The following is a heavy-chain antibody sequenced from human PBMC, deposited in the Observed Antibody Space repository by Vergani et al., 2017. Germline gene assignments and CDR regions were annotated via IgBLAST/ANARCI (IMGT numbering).Heavy chain of an antibody. D-gene: IGHD2-2*02. CDR2: ICHTEDT. V-gene: IGHV4-4*03. J-gene: IGHJ4*02. Sequence: QVQLQESGPGLVKPPGTLSLTCAVSGDSISSNNCWIWVRQPPGKGLEWIGEICHTEDTKYSPSLKSRVTVSVDESRNLFSLSLNSVTAADTAAYYCATIGYRRRGYYFDYWGQGILVTVSS. CDR3: ATIGYRRRGYYFDY. CDR1: GDSISSNNC.